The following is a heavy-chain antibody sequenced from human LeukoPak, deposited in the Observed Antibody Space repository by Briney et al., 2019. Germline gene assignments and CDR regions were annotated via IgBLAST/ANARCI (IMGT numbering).Heavy chain of an antibody. D-gene: IGHD3-22*01. J-gene: IGHJ4*02. CDR3: ARDRYYYDSSGYYWVQPFDY. CDR1: GFTFSSYS. V-gene: IGHV3-21*01. CDR2: ISSSSSYI. Sequence: GGSLRLSCAASGFTFSSYSMNWVRQAPGKGLEWVSFISSSSSYIYYADSVKGRFTISRDNAKNSLYLQMNSLRAEDTAVYYCARDRYYYDSSGYYWVQPFDYWGQGTLVTVSS.